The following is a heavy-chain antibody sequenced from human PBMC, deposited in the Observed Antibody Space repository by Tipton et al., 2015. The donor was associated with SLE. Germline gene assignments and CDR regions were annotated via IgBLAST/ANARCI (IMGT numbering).Heavy chain of an antibody. D-gene: IGHD3-22*01. CDR3: ARGGSTYYYDSSGYYSLDY. CDR1: GGSVTSSPYY. Sequence: TLSLTCTVSGGSVTSSPYYWSWIRQPPGKGLEWLGSIYNSGSTYYNPSLKSRVTISVDTSKNQFSLKLSSVTAADTAVFYCARGGSTYYYDSSGYYSLDYWGQGTLVTVSS. CDR2: IYNSGST. J-gene: IGHJ4*02. V-gene: IGHV4-39*07.